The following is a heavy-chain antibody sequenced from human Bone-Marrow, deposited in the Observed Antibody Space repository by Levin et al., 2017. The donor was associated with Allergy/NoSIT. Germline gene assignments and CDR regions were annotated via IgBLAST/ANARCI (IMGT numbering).Heavy chain of an antibody. V-gene: IGHV3-23*01. D-gene: IGHD6-13*01. CDR3: AKSAYSSSWRDAFDI. Sequence: SCAASGFTFSSYAMSWVRQAPGKGLEWVSVISGSGGTTYYADSVKGRFTISRDNSKNTLYVQMNSLRAEDTAVYYCAKSAYSSSWRDAFDIWGQGTMVTVSS. CDR2: ISGSGGTT. CDR1: GFTFSSYA. J-gene: IGHJ3*02.